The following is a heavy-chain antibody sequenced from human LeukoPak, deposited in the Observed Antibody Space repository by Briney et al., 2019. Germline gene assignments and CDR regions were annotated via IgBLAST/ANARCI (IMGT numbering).Heavy chain of an antibody. V-gene: IGHV3-74*03. J-gene: IGHJ4*02. CDR3: ARDDLSWYSGIDY. Sequence: GDSLRLSCEVSGFTFRTYWMHWVRQAPGKGLVWVSYINSDGTGTMYADSVKGRFTVSRDNAKNTLYLQMNSLRAEGTAVYYCARDDLSWYSGIDYWGQGVLVTVSS. CDR2: INSDGTGT. CDR1: GFTFRTYW. D-gene: IGHD6-13*01.